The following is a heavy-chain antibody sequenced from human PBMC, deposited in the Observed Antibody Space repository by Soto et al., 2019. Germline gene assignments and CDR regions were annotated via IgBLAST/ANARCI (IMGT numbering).Heavy chain of an antibody. V-gene: IGHV4-31*03. CDR3: ARRGSAMVTEGRPFDY. CDR2: IYYSGST. D-gene: IGHD5-18*01. CDR1: GGSISSGGYY. J-gene: IGHJ4*02. Sequence: PSETLSLTCTVSGGSISSGGYYWSWIRQHPGKGLEWIGYIYYSGSTYYNPSLKSRVTISVDTSKNQFSLKLSSVTAADTAVYYCARRGSAMVTEGRPFDYWGQGTLVTVSS.